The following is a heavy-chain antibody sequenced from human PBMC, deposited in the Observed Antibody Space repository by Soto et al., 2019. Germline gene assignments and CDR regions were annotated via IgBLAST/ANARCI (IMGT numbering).Heavy chain of an antibody. Sequence: SETLSLTCAVSGYSISSGYYWGWIRQSPGKGLEWIGSIHHSGSTYYNPSLKSRVIISVDTSKNQFSLKLSPVTAADTAVYYCARLAPIAAADGMDVWGQGTTVTVSS. CDR3: ARLAPIAAADGMDV. CDR2: IHHSGST. D-gene: IGHD6-13*01. CDR1: GYSISSGYY. J-gene: IGHJ6*02. V-gene: IGHV4-38-2*01.